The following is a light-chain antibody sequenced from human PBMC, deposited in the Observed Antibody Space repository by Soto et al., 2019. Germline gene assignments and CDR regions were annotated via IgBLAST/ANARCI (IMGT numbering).Light chain of an antibody. V-gene: IGKV3-20*01. CDR3: QQYGSSPWT. CDR2: GAS. CDR1: QSVSSSY. Sequence: EIVLTQSPGTLSLSPGERATLSCRASQSVSSSYLAWYQQKPGQAPRLLIYGASSRATGNPDRFSGSGFGTAFTLTISRLEPEDFAVYYRQQYGSSPWTFGQGTKVEIK. J-gene: IGKJ1*01.